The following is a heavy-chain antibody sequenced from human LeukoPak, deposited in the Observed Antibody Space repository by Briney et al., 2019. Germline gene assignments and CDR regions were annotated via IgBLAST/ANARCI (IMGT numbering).Heavy chain of an antibody. D-gene: IGHD2-2*01. Sequence: SETLSLTCTVSGGSISSSSYYWGCIRQPPGKGLEWIGSIYYSGSTYYNPSLKSRVTISVDTSKNQFSLKLSPVTAADTAVYYCARQLGYCSSTSCYADKVDYWGQGTLVTVSS. V-gene: IGHV4-39*01. CDR3: ARQLGYCSSTSCYADKVDY. J-gene: IGHJ4*02. CDR2: IYYSGST. CDR1: GGSISSSSYY.